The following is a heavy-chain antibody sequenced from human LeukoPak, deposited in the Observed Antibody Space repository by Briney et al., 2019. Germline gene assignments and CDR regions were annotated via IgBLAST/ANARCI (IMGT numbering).Heavy chain of an antibody. J-gene: IGHJ4*02. V-gene: IGHV3-11*01. Sequence: GGSLRLSCAASGLTFSDYYMSWIRQAPGKGLEWVSYISSSGSTIYYADSVKGRFTISRDNAKNSLYLQMNSLRAEDTAVYYCAGIEYSSSSAFDYWGQGTLVTVSS. CDR1: GLTFSDYY. CDR2: ISSSGSTI. CDR3: AGIEYSSSSAFDY. D-gene: IGHD6-6*01.